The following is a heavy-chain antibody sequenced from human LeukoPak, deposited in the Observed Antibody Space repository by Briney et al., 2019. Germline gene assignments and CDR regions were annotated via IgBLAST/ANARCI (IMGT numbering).Heavy chain of an antibody. CDR3: ARYQRLGELDIPYYFDY. CDR1: GFTFSSYG. J-gene: IGHJ4*02. D-gene: IGHD3-10*01. CDR2: IRYDGSNK. Sequence: GGSLRLSCAASGFTFSSYGMYWVRQAPGKGLEWVAFIRYDGSNKYYADSVKGRFTVSRDNSKNTLYLQMNSLRAEDTAVYYCARYQRLGELDIPYYFDYWGQGTLVTVSS. V-gene: IGHV3-30*02.